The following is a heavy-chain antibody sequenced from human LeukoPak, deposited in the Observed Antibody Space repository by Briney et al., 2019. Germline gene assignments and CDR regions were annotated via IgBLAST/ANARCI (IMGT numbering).Heavy chain of an antibody. Sequence: NSGGSLRLACAASGFTFSSYGMHWGRQAPARGVELMGWINPKSGGTNYAQKFQGRVTMTRDTSISTAYMELSRLRSDDTAVYYCARGWCGGGDCYYPYYYYMDVWGKGTTVTVSS. V-gene: IGHV1-2*02. J-gene: IGHJ6*03. CDR1: GFTFSSYG. D-gene: IGHD2-21*01. CDR2: INPKSGGT. CDR3: ARGWCGGGDCYYPYYYYMDV.